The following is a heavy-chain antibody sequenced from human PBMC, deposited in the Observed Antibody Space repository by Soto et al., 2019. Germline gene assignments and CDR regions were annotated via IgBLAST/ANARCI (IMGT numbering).Heavy chain of an antibody. V-gene: IGHV3-30-3*01. J-gene: IGHJ6*01. CDR1: GFSLTSFT. CDR2: ISYDGSKK. CDR3: VRVRHLAMTGIDIYHRLDV. D-gene: IGHD3-10*01. Sequence: QEHLVESGGGVVQPGKSLRLSCTASGFSLTSFTVHWVRQAPGKGLEWVTLISYDGSKKDYIDSVKGRITISRDNFKNAVYMEIENLRPDDTAVYFCVRVRHLAMTGIDIYHRLDVWGQGTTVTVSS.